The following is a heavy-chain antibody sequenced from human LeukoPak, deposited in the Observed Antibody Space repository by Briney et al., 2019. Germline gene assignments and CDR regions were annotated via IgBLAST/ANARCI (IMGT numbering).Heavy chain of an antibody. D-gene: IGHD2-21*01. Sequence: SETLSLTCTVSGGSISSSSYYWGWIRQPPGRGLEWIGSIYYSGSTYYNPSLKSRVTISVDTSKNQFSLKLSSVSAAETAVYYCARHIVVVSTPADWFDPWGQGTLVTVSS. CDR1: GGSISSSSYY. CDR3: ARHIVVVSTPADWFDP. CDR2: IYYSGST. V-gene: IGHV4-39*01. J-gene: IGHJ5*02.